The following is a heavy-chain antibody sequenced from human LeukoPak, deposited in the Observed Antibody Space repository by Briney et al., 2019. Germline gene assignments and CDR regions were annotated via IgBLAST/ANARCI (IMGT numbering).Heavy chain of an antibody. J-gene: IGHJ4*02. CDR2: ISGSDGST. V-gene: IGHV3-23*01. CDR1: GFTFNSYA. CDR3: AKEVLLSFGDYTSVDH. Sequence: GGSLRLSCAASGFTFNSYAMSWVRQAPGKGLEWVSAISGSDGSTYYADSVKGRFTISRDNSKNTLYLEMNSLRAEDTAVYYCAKEVLLSFGDYTSVDHWGQGTLVTVSS. D-gene: IGHD4-17*01.